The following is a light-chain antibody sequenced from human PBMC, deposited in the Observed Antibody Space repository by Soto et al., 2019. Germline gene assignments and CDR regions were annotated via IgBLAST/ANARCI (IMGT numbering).Light chain of an antibody. J-gene: IGLJ3*02. V-gene: IGLV2-8*01. CDR1: SSDVGAYNY. Sequence: QSALTQPPSASGSPGQSVTISCTGTSSDVGAYNYVSWYQQHAGKAPKLVIYEVTKRPSGVPERFSGSKSVNTASLTVSGLQAEDEADYYCSSFAASNTWVFGGGTKLTVL. CDR3: SSFAASNTWV. CDR2: EVT.